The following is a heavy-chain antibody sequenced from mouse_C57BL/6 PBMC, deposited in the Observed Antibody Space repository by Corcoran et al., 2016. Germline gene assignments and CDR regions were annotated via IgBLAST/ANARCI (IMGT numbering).Heavy chain of an antibody. CDR1: GYTFTSYG. Sequence: QVQLQQSGAELARPGASVKLSCKASGYTFTSYGISWVKQRTGQGLEWIGEIYPRSGNTYYNEKFKGKATVTADKSSSTAYMELRSLTSEDSAVYFCATAQATDYWGQGTTLTVSS. V-gene: IGHV1-81*01. CDR2: IYPRSGNT. CDR3: ATAQATDY. J-gene: IGHJ2*01. D-gene: IGHD3-2*02.